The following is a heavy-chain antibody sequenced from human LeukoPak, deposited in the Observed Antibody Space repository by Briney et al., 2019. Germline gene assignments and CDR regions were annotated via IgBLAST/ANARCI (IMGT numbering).Heavy chain of an antibody. CDR1: GFTFMNYW. CDR2: IKGDGSAL. CDR3: AKDRSNSGYYPGDY. D-gene: IGHD3-22*01. Sequence: GGSLRLSCAASGFTFMNYWMSWVRQAPGKGLEWVANIKGDGSALQYVDSVKGRFTISRDNAKNSLYLQMNSLRAEDTALYYCAKDRSNSGYYPGDYWGQGTLVTVSS. V-gene: IGHV3-7*03. J-gene: IGHJ4*02.